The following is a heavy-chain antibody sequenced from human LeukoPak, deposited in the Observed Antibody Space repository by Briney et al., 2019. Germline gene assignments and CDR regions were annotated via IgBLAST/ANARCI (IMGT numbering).Heavy chain of an antibody. D-gene: IGHD5-12*01. J-gene: IGHJ4*02. Sequence: GGSLRLSCAASGFTFSSYWMTWVRQAPGKGLEWVANINEDGSEKHYVDSVKGRFTVSRDNAENSLYPQMTSLGAEDTAVYYCARDRGRRDDYWGQGTLVTVSS. CDR3: ARDRGRRDDY. CDR1: GFTFSSYW. CDR2: INEDGSEK. V-gene: IGHV3-7*03.